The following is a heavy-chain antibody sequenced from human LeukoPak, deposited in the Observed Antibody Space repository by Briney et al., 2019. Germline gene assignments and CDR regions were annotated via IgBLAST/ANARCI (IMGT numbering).Heavy chain of an antibody. Sequence: GGSLRLSCAASGFTFSSYAMSWVRQAPGKGLEWVSAISGSGGSTYYADSVKGRFTISRDNSKNTLYLQMNSLRAEDTAVYYCAKTYYYDSSGYSGNFDYWGQETLVTVSS. J-gene: IGHJ4*02. CDR3: AKTYYYDSSGYSGNFDY. CDR1: GFTFSSYA. D-gene: IGHD3-22*01. V-gene: IGHV3-23*01. CDR2: ISGSGGST.